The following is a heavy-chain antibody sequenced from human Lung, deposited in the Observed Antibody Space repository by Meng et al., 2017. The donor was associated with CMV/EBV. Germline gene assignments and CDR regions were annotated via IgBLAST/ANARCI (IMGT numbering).Heavy chain of an antibody. Sequence: VQVREWFSSVVTPAETFVTTFALSGESITNHNWCALVRKPPGKGLELIVDILHRGRSGYNPSLKSRVSMSIDKSKNQFSLKLTSVTAADTAVYHCLRRSGGSVWGQGTLVTVSS. D-gene: IGHD3-10*01. CDR3: LRRSGGSV. V-gene: IGHV4-4*02. CDR2: ILHRGRS. CDR1: GESITNHNW. J-gene: IGHJ1*01.